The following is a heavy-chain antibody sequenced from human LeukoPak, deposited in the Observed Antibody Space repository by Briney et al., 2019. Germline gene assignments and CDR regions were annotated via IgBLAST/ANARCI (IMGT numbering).Heavy chain of an antibody. V-gene: IGHV1-69*04. D-gene: IGHD6-13*01. CDR1: GGTFSSYA. J-gene: IGHJ4*02. CDR2: IIPIFGIA. Sequence: SVKVSCKAPGGTFSSYAISWVRQAPGQGLEWMGRIIPIFGIANYAQKFQGRVTITADKSTGTAYMELSSLRSEDTAVYYCARDIAAAGTIPFDYWGQGTLVTVSS. CDR3: ARDIAAAGTIPFDY.